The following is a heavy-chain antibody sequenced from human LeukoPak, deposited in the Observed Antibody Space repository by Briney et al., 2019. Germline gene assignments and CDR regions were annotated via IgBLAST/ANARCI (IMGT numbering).Heavy chain of an antibody. CDR3: ARGGVVGNHYYGY. V-gene: IGHV4-59*01. CDR1: GGSINSYY. J-gene: IGHJ4*02. D-gene: IGHD3-10*01. Sequence: PSETLSLSCTVSGGSINSYYWSWIRQPPGKELEWIGYIYYSGSTKYNPSLTSRVTISVDTSKSQFSLKLSSVTAADTAFYYCARGGVVGNHYYGYWGQGTLVTVS. CDR2: IYYSGST.